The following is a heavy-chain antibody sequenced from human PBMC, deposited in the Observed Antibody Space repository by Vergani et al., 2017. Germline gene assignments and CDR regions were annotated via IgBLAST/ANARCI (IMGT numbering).Heavy chain of an antibody. D-gene: IGHD6-6*01. CDR2: INHSGST. V-gene: IGHV4-34*01. CDR1: CGSFSGYY. J-gene: IGHJ5*02. Sequence: QVQLQQWGAGLLKPSETLSLTCAVYCGSFSGYYWSWIRQPPGKGLEWIGEINHSGSTNYNPSLKSRVTITVDTSKNQFSLKLSSVTAADTAVYYCARVEQLVWDNWFDPWGQGTLVTVSS. CDR3: ARVEQLVWDNWFDP.